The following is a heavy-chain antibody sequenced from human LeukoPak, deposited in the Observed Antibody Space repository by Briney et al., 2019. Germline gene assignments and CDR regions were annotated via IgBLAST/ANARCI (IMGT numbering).Heavy chain of an antibody. D-gene: IGHD3-10*01. Sequence: ASVKVSCKASVYTFTGYYMHSVRQAPGQRLEWMGWINPNSGGTNYAQKFQGRVTMTRDTSISTAYMELSRLRSDDTAVYYCARDHYYYGSGSYWDRHYWGQGTLVTVSS. CDR2: INPNSGGT. J-gene: IGHJ4*02. CDR1: VYTFTGYY. V-gene: IGHV1-2*02. CDR3: ARDHYYYGSGSYWDRHY.